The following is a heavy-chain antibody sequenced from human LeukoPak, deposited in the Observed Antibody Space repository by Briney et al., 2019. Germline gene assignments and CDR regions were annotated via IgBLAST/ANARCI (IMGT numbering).Heavy chain of an antibody. D-gene: IGHD3-22*01. V-gene: IGHV3-7*03. Sequence: GGSLRLSCAASGFSFSNYCMNWLRQAPGKGLEGVTNINKGGSDKDYVDSVRGRFTGTRNNAKNSLYLKMNNLRDKDTSVYYCARDCSSQSESSGYSDYWGQGTLVTVSS. J-gene: IGHJ4*02. CDR1: GFSFSNYC. CDR3: ARDCSSQSESSGYSDY. CDR2: INKGGSDK.